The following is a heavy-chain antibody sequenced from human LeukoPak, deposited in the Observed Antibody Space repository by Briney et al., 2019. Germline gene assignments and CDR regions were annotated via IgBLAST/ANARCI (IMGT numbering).Heavy chain of an antibody. CDR2: ISFDGKKE. CDR1: GFRLIKYA. J-gene: IGHJ6*03. D-gene: IGHD5-24*01. Sequence: GGSLRLSCEASGFRLIKYAMHWVRQAPGRGLEWVAVISFDGKKEFYADSVKGRFTISRDNSKNALFLQMNSLQTADTAIYYCARASMATINYYYFYMDAWGKGTTVTVSS. V-gene: IGHV3-30*04. CDR3: ARASMATINYYYFYMDA.